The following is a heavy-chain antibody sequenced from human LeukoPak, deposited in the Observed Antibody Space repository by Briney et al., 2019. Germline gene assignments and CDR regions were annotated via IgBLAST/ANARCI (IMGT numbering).Heavy chain of an antibody. J-gene: IGHJ4*02. D-gene: IGHD6-19*01. CDR2: IYPIGGST. CDR1: VYTFTRYY. Sequence: VSVKVSYKASVYTFTRYYMLWVQQAPPQGRDGMGIIYPIGGSTSYAQKFQGRATMTRDTSTSKVYMELSSLRSEDTAVYYCARDLEQWLVQGFDYWGQGALVTVSS. V-gene: IGHV1-46*01. CDR3: ARDLEQWLVQGFDY.